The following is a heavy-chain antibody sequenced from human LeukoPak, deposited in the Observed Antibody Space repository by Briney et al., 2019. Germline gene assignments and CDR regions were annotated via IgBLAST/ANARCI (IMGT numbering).Heavy chain of an antibody. J-gene: IGHJ4*02. V-gene: IGHV3-7*01. CDR1: RFTFSNYW. D-gene: IGHD3-16*01. Sequence: GGSLRLSCAASRFTFSNYWMSWVRQAPGKGLEWVASIKQDGSEKYYVDSVEGRFTISRDNAKNSLYLQMNSLRAEDTAVYYCARDVGSQDYWGQGTLVTVSS. CDR3: ARDVGSQDY. CDR2: IKQDGSEK.